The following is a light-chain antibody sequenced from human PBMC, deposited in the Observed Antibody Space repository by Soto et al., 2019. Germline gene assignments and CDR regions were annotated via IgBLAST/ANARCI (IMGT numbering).Light chain of an antibody. CDR3: CSYAGSDTYVL. CDR2: DIN. CDR1: SSDVGNYNY. V-gene: IGLV2-11*01. Sequence: QSALTQPRSVSGSPGQSVTISCTGTSSDVGNYNYVSWYQQHPGKAPKFMMYDINKRPSGVPDRFSGSKSGNTASLTISGLQAEDEADYYCCSYAGSDTYVLFGGGTKLTVL. J-gene: IGLJ2*01.